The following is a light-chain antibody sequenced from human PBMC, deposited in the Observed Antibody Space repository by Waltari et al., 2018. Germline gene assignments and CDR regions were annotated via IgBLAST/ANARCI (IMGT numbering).Light chain of an antibody. CDR3: QQYYSMPLT. J-gene: IGKJ3*01. CDR1: QSIFYSSNNKNY. Sequence: DIVMTQSPDSLAVSLGERVAIHCKSSQSIFYSSNNKNYLAWYQQKPGQPPKLLIYWVSSREFGFPKRFSGSGSGTDFTLTISSLEAEDVAIYYCQQYYSMPLTFGPGTTVEI. CDR2: WVS. V-gene: IGKV4-1*01.